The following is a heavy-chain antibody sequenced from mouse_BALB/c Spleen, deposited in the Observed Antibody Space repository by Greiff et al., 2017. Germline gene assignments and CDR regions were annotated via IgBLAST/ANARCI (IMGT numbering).Heavy chain of an antibody. V-gene: IGHV10-1*02. J-gene: IGHJ1*01. CDR1: GFTFNTYA. D-gene: IGHD1-1*01. CDR2: IRSKSNNYAT. Sequence: QLVESGGGLVQPKGSLKLSCAASGFTFNTYAMNWVRQAPGKGLEWVARIRSKSNNYATYYADSVKDRFTISRDDSQSMLYLQMNNLKTEDTAMYYCVRNYYGSSYEYFDVWGAGTTVTVSS. CDR3: VRNYYGSSYEYFDV.